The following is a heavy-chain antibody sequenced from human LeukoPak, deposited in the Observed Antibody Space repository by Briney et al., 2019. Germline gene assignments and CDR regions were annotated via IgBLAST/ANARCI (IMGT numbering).Heavy chain of an antibody. Sequence: PSETLSLTCTVSGGSISTYYWSWIRQPPGQGLEWIGYIYYSGATNYNPSLKSRVTISVDTSKNQFSLKLSSVTAADTAVYYCARRAITMIVGVAFDIWGQGTMVTVSS. CDR2: IYYSGAT. D-gene: IGHD3-22*01. CDR1: GGSISTYY. J-gene: IGHJ3*02. V-gene: IGHV4-59*01. CDR3: ARRAITMIVGVAFDI.